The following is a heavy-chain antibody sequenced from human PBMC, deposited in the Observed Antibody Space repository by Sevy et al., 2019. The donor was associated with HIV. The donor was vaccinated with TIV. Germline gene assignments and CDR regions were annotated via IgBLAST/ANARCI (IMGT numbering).Heavy chain of an antibody. CDR3: ARDLSMVAAAGKGYFDY. V-gene: IGHV1-69*13. Sequence: ASVKVSCKASGGTFSSYAISWVRQAPGQGLEWMGGIIPIFGTANYAQKFQGRVTITADESTSTAYMELSSLRSEDTAVDDCARDLSMVAAAGKGYFDYWGQGTLVTVSS. J-gene: IGHJ4*02. CDR1: GGTFSSYA. D-gene: IGHD6-13*01. CDR2: IIPIFGTA.